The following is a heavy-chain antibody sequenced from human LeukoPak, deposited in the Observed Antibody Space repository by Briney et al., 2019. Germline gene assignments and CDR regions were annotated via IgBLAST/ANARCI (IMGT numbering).Heavy chain of an antibody. CDR1: GYSISSGYY. CDR2: IYHSGST. D-gene: IGHD3-3*01. Sequence: SETLSLTCTVSGYSISSGYYWGWIRQPPGKGLEWIGSIYHSGSTYYNPSLKSRVTISVDTSKNQFSLKLSSVTAADTAVYYCARDFNDFWSGSHRDCYMDVWGKGTTVTVSS. CDR3: ARDFNDFWSGSHRDCYMDV. V-gene: IGHV4-38-2*02. J-gene: IGHJ6*03.